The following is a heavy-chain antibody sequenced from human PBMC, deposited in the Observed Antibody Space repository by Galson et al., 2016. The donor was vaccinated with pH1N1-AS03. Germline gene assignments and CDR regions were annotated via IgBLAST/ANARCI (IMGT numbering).Heavy chain of an antibody. CDR3: ARGPVSYANYWFPPPDY. CDR1: GFTFSSYA. J-gene: IGHJ4*02. CDR2: IRGNGFST. Sequence: SLRLSCAVGGFTFSSYAMFWVRQAPGKGLEYVSVIRGNGFSTYYANSVKDRFTVSRDNSKNTLYLQMGSLRVEDMAVYYCARGPVSYANYWFPPPDYWGQGTLVTVSS. D-gene: IGHD4/OR15-4a*01. V-gene: IGHV3-64*01.